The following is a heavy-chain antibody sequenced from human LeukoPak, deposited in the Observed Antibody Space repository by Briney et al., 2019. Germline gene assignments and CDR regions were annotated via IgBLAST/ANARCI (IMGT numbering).Heavy chain of an antibody. D-gene: IGHD3-10*01. CDR2: ISGSGGTA. Sequence: QTGGSLRLSCAASGFTVSSNYMSWVRQAPGKGREGVSAISGSGGTAYYADSVKGRFTISRDNSKNTLYLQMNSLRAEDTAVYYCAKDLYYGSGSYYSWGQGTLVTVSS. CDR1: GFTVSSNY. V-gene: IGHV3-23*01. CDR3: AKDLYYGSGSYYS. J-gene: IGHJ4*02.